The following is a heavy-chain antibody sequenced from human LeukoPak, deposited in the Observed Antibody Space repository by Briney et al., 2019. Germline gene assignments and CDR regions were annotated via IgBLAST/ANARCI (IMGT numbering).Heavy chain of an antibody. CDR1: GFTFSSYA. J-gene: IGHJ4*02. V-gene: IGHV3-23*01. D-gene: IGHD4-23*01. CDR3: AKDRALRWLDYFDY. Sequence: PGGSLRLSCAASGFTFSSYAMSWVRQAPGKGLEWVSAISASGGSTYYADSVKGRFTISRDNSKNTLYLQMNSLRAEDTAIYYCAKDRALRWLDYFDYWGQGTLVTVSS. CDR2: ISASGGST.